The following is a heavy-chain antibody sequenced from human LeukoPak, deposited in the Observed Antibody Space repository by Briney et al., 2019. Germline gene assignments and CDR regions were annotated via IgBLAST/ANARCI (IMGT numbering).Heavy chain of an antibody. CDR1: GGTFSSYA. Sequence: ASVKVSCKASGGTFSSYAISWVRQAPGQGLEWMGWISAYNGNTNYAQKLQGRVTMTTDTSASTAYMELRSLRSDDTAVYYCARGPPEVRGYYYYYMDVWGKGTAVTVSS. V-gene: IGHV1-18*01. J-gene: IGHJ6*03. CDR3: ARGPPEVRGYYYYYMDV. CDR2: ISAYNGNT. D-gene: IGHD3-22*01.